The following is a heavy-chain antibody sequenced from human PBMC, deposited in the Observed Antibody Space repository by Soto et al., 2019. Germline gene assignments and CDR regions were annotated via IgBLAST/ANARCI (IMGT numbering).Heavy chain of an antibody. CDR3: VRKRDDCTGGSCEGYFDY. J-gene: IGHJ4*02. V-gene: IGHV1-3*01. CDR2: INAGNGNT. Sequence: ASVKVSCKASGYTFTDYALHWVRQAPGQSLEWMGWINAGNGNTKYSQKVQGRVTITRDTSATTAYMELSSLKSEDTAVYYCVRKRDDCTGGSCEGYFDYWGQGTLVTVSS. D-gene: IGHD2-15*01. CDR1: GYTFTDYA.